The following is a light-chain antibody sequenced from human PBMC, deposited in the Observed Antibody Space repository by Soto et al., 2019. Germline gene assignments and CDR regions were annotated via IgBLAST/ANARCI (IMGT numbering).Light chain of an antibody. CDR2: EVR. Sequence: QSVLTQPASVSGSPGQSITISCTGTSSDVGAYNFVSWYQQFPGKAPKLMIYEVRNRPSGVSDRFSGSKSGNTASLIISGLQAEDEADYYCSSQTGSATVLFGGGTKLTVL. CDR3: SSQTGSATVL. J-gene: IGLJ2*01. V-gene: IGLV2-14*01. CDR1: SSDVGAYNF.